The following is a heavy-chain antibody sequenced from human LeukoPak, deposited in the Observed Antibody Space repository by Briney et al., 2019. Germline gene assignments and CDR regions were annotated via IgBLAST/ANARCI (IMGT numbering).Heavy chain of an antibody. Sequence: SETLSLTCTVSGGSINSRNNYWGWIRQPPGKGLEWIAIISDTGSTYYNPSLKSRGTISVDTSKNQFSLKLSSVTAADTAVYYCARDSAGGASLGATTRWFDPWGQGTLVTVSS. CDR3: ARDSAGGASLGATTRWFDP. CDR2: ISDTGST. CDR1: GGSINSRNNY. V-gene: IGHV4-39*07. J-gene: IGHJ5*02. D-gene: IGHD1-26*01.